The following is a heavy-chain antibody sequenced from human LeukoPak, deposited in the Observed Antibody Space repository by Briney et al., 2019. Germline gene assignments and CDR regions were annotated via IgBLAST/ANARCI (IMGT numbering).Heavy chain of an antibody. CDR1: GYTFTGYY. CDR3: AIMTTVTSGAFDI. Sequence: ASVKVSCKASGYTFTGYYMHWVRQAPGQGLEWMGWINPNSGGTKYAQKFQGRVTMTRDTSISTAYMELRRLRSDDTAVYYCAIMTTVTSGAFDIWGRGTMVTVSS. V-gene: IGHV1-2*02. CDR2: INPNSGGT. D-gene: IGHD4-17*01. J-gene: IGHJ3*02.